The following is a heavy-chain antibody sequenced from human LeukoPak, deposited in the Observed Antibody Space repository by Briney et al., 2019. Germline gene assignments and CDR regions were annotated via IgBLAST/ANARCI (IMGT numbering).Heavy chain of an antibody. V-gene: IGHV3-30*02. CDR1: GFTFATYG. CDR2: IQNDEIDK. J-gene: IGHJ3*02. D-gene: IGHD5-12*01. CDR3: ARDLIVAGSPDAFDI. Sequence: GGSLRLSCAASGFTFATYGMHWVRLAPGKGLEWVAFIQNDEIDKFYADSVRGRFTVSRDNSKNTLYLQMNSLRAEDTAVYYCARDLIVAGSPDAFDIWGQGTMVTVSS.